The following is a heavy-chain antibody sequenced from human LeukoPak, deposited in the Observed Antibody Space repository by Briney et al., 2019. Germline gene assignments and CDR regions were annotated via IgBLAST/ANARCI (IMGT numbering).Heavy chain of an antibody. CDR3: ARVYRDYLYYYYYYYMDV. V-gene: IGHV4-31*02. CDR2: SYYSGST. Sequence: SRTLCLSCAVSGGSISSGGYYWSWIRQHPGKGLEWSVYSYYSGSTYYTPSLKSRVTISVATSKTPFSMKLSSVTAADTAVYYCARVYRDYLYYYYYYYMDVWGKGTTVTVSS. D-gene: IGHD4-17*01. CDR1: GGSISSGGYY. J-gene: IGHJ6*03.